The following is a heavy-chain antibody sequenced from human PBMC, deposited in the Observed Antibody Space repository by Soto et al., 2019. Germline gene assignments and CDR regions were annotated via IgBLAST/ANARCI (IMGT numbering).Heavy chain of an antibody. D-gene: IGHD3-10*01. Sequence: QVTLKESGPVLVKPTETLTLTCTVSGFSLSNARMGVSWIRQPPGKALEWLAHIFSNDEKSYSTSLKSRLTISKDTSKSQVVLTMTNMDPVDTATYYCARMIPYGSGSYVCRWFDPWGQGTLVTVSS. J-gene: IGHJ5*02. V-gene: IGHV2-26*01. CDR3: ARMIPYGSGSYVCRWFDP. CDR2: IFSNDEK. CDR1: GFSLSNARMG.